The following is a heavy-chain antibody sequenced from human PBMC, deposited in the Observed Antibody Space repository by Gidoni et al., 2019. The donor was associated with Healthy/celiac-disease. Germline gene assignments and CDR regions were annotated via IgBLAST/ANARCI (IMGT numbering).Heavy chain of an antibody. CDR2: ISAYNGNT. CDR1: GYTFTSYG. CDR3: ARGPIHSITIFGVASRYGMDV. V-gene: IGHV1-18*01. D-gene: IGHD3-3*01. J-gene: IGHJ6*02. Sequence: QVQLVQSGAEVKKPGASVKVSCKASGYTFTSYGISWVRQAPGQGLEWMGWISAYNGNTNYAQKLQGRVTMTTDTSTSTAYMELRSLRSDDTAVYYCARGPIHSITIFGVASRYGMDVWGQGTTVTVSS.